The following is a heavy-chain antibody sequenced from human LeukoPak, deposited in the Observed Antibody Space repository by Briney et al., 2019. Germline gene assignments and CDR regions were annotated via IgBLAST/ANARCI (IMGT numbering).Heavy chain of an antibody. V-gene: IGHV4-39*01. Sequence: SETLSLTCTVSGGSISSSSYYWGWIRQPPGKGLEWIGSIYYSGSTYYNPSLKSRVTISVDTSKNQFSLKLSSVTAADTAVYYCASTFWSGYPYYYYYYMDVWGKGTTVTVSS. CDR3: ASTFWSGYPYYYYYYMDV. CDR1: GGSISSSSYY. CDR2: IYYSGST. D-gene: IGHD3-3*01. J-gene: IGHJ6*03.